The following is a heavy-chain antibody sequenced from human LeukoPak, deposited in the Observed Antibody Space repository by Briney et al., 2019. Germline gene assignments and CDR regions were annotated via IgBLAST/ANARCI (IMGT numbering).Heavy chain of an antibody. CDR2: IVQDGSQK. D-gene: IGHD1-26*01. V-gene: IGHV3-7*03. J-gene: IGHJ4*02. Sequence: PGGSLRLSCAASGFTFSSHWMSWVRQAPGKGLEWVANIVQDGSQKYYVDSVKGRFTISGDNGKNSLYLQMNSLRAEDTAVYYCARNEKWGRDYWGQGTLVTVSS. CDR1: GFTFSSHW. CDR3: ARNEKWGRDY.